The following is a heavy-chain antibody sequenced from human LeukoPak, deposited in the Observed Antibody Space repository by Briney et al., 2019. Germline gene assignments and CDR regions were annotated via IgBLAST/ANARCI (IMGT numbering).Heavy chain of an antibody. CDR2: INHSGST. V-gene: IGHV4-34*01. CDR1: GGSFSGYY. D-gene: IGHD6-19*01. CDR3: ARARTGSYSSGSTRRGWFDP. J-gene: IGHJ5*02. Sequence: SETLSLTCAVYGGSFSGYYWSWIRQPPGKGLEWIGEINHSGSTNYNPSLKSRVTISVDTSKNQFSLKLSSVTAADTAVYYCARARTGSYSSGSTRRGWFDPWGQGTLVTASS.